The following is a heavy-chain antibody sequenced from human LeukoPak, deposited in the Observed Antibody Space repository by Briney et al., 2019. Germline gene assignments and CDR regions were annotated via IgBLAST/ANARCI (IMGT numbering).Heavy chain of an antibody. CDR3: AKDGSGSYFNWFDP. CDR2: IYHSGST. CDR1: GGSIGNYF. D-gene: IGHD3-10*01. J-gene: IGHJ5*02. V-gene: IGHV4-59*01. Sequence: PSETLSLTCTASGGSIGNYFWNWIRQRPGKGLEWIGHIYHSGSTNYNPSLKSRVTISVDTSKNQFSLKLSSVTAADTAVYYCAKDGSGSYFNWFDPWGQGTPVTVSS.